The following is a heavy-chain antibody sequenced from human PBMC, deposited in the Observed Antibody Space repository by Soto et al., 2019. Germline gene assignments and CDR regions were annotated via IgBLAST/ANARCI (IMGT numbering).Heavy chain of an antibody. D-gene: IGHD5-18*01. V-gene: IGHV1-18*04. CDR2: ISGYNGNT. CDR1: GYTFTDYG. J-gene: IGHJ4*02. CDR3: ARDRGDNYGHPQIFDY. Sequence: GASVKVSCKASGYTFTDYGISWVRQAPGQGLEWMGWISGYNGNTNYAQNVQGRVTLTVDRSTTTAYMELRSLRSDDTAVYYCARDRGDNYGHPQIFDYWGQGALVTVSS.